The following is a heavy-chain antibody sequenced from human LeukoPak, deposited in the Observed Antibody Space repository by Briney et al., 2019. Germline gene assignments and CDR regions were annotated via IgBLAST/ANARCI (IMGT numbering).Heavy chain of an antibody. CDR1: GFTFSSYS. CDR2: ISSSSSYI. V-gene: IGHV3-21*04. D-gene: IGHD3-10*01. CDR3: AKDIDRGGLDY. J-gene: IGHJ4*02. Sequence: GGSLRLSCAASGFTFSSYSMNWVRQAPGKGLEWVSSISSSSSYIYYADSVKGRFTISRDNAKNSLYLQMNSLRAADTALYYCAKDIDRGGLDYWGQGTLVTVSS.